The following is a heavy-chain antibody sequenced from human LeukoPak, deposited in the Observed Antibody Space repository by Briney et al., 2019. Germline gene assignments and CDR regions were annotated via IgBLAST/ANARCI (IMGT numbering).Heavy chain of an antibody. CDR3: ARGLGRWLHHNFDS. J-gene: IGHJ4*02. CDR1: GGSISSGGYY. V-gene: IGHV4-31*03. D-gene: IGHD5-24*01. CDR2: IYYSGSS. Sequence: SQTLSLTCTVSGGSISSGGYYWSWIRQHPGKGLEWIGYIYYSGSSYYSPSHKSRVTISLDTSKNQFSLNLSSVTAADTAVYFCARGLGRWLHHNFDSWGQGTLVTVSS.